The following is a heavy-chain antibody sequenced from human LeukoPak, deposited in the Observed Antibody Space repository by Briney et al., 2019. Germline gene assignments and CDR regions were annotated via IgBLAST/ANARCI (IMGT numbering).Heavy chain of an antibody. D-gene: IGHD3-22*01. CDR3: ARDDGGYFDY. CDR1: GFSFSDSY. V-gene: IGHV3-11*04. CDR2: ISGSGSDI. Sequence: GGSLRLSCVVSGFSFSDSYMTWIRQTRGKGLEWLAYISGSGSDIYYADSVKGRFTISRDNAKNSLYLQMNSLRAEDTAVYYCARDDGGYFDYWGQGTLVTVSS. J-gene: IGHJ4*02.